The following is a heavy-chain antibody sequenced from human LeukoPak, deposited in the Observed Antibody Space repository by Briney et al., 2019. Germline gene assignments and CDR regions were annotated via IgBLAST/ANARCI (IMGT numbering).Heavy chain of an antibody. D-gene: IGHD5-24*01. V-gene: IGHV1-69*13. J-gene: IGHJ4*02. Sequence: SVKVSCTPAGATFSSYAITWVRQAPGHGREWRGGTIPIFGTANYAQKIQGRVTITADESTTTAYMELSSLRSEDTAVSYCARGRNVEMAPLVLYFDYWGQGTLVTVSS. CDR1: GATFSSYA. CDR2: TIPIFGTA. CDR3: ARGRNVEMAPLVLYFDY.